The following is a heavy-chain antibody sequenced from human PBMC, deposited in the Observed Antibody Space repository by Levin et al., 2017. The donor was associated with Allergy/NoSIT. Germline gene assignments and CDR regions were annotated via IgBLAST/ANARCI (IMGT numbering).Heavy chain of an antibody. V-gene: IGHV4-30-4*01. Sequence: SETLSLTCTVSGGSISSGDYYWSWIRQPPGKGLEWIGYIYYSGSTYYNPSLKSRVTISVDTSKNQFSLKLSSVTAADTAVYYCARAQLYSPDFDLWGRGTLVTVSS. CDR2: IYYSGST. D-gene: IGHD2-15*01. CDR3: ARAQLYSPDFDL. J-gene: IGHJ2*01. CDR1: GGSISSGDYY.